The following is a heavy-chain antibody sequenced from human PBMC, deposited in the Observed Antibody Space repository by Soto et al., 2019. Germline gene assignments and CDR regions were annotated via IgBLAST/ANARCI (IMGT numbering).Heavy chain of an antibody. V-gene: IGHV1-3*01. Sequence: ASVKVSCKTSGYSITKYGLHWVRQAPGQRLEWMGWINPGNGDTKYSQKFQGRVTITRDTSATTAYMELSSLRSEDSAVFYCARTDCSSTSCNNYYYCGMDVWDQGTTVTLSS. CDR3: ARTDCSSTSCNNYYYCGMDV. J-gene: IGHJ6*02. CDR1: GYSITKYG. D-gene: IGHD2-2*01. CDR2: INPGNGDT.